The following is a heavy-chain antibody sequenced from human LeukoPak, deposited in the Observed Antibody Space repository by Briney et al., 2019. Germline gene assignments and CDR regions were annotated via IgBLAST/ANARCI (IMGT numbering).Heavy chain of an antibody. J-gene: IGHJ4*02. Sequence: PGGSLRLSCAAYRFTVSSNYMSWVRQAPGKGLEWVSVIYSGGSTYYADSVKGRITISNNNSKNTLYLQMNRLRAEDTAVYYCARDESFYGSGRYYWGQRTLVTVSS. V-gene: IGHV3-53*01. CDR2: IYSGGST. D-gene: IGHD3-10*01. CDR3: ARDESFYGSGRYY. CDR1: RFTVSSNY.